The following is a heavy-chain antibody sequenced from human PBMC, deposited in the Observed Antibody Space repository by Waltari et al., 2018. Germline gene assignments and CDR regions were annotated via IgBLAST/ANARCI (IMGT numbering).Heavy chain of an antibody. D-gene: IGHD5-18*01. V-gene: IGHV3-66*02. CDR3: ASGAYSYGLYDY. J-gene: IGHJ4*02. CDR2: IYSGGST. CDR1: GFTVNSNY. Sequence: EVQLVESGGGLVQPGGSLRLSCAASGFTVNSNYMSWVRQAPGKGLGWVSVIYSGGSTYYADSVKGRFAISRDNSKNTLYLQMNSLRTEDTAVYYCASGAYSYGLYDYWGQGTLVTVSS.